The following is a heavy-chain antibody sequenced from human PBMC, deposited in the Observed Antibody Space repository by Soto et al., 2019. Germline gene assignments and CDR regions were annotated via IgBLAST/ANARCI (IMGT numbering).Heavy chain of an antibody. Sequence: GGSLRLSCAASGFIVSTSYMSWVRQAPGKGLEWVSIIYNDGSTYYADSVKGRFTVSRDDSKNTLYLEILSLRAEDTAVYYCTRDSYTRYWGQGTLVTVSS. CDR3: TRDSYTRY. D-gene: IGHD4-4*01. CDR1: GFIVSTSY. J-gene: IGHJ4*02. V-gene: IGHV3-66*01. CDR2: IYNDGST.